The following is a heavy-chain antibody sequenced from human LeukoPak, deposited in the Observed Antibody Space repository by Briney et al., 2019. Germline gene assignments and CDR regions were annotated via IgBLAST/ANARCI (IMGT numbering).Heavy chain of an antibody. Sequence: SVKVSCKASGGTFSSYAISWVRQAPGQGLEWMGGIIPIFGTANYAQKFQGRVTITTDESTSTAYMELSSLRSEDTAVYYCARAGGGATPFDYWGRGTLVTVSS. CDR1: GGTFSSYA. J-gene: IGHJ4*02. CDR3: ARAGGGATPFDY. V-gene: IGHV1-69*05. D-gene: IGHD1-26*01. CDR2: IIPIFGTA.